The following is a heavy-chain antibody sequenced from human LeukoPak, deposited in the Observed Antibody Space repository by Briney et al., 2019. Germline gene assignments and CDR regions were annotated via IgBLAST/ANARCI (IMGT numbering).Heavy chain of an antibody. CDR3: ARGSSITMVRGVTKLDY. CDR2: INHSGST. J-gene: IGHJ4*02. V-gene: IGHV4-34*01. CDR1: GGSFGGYY. D-gene: IGHD3-10*01. Sequence: AETLSLTCAVYGGSFGGYYWSWIRQPPGKGLEWIGEINHSGSTNYNPSLKSRVTISVDTSKNQFSLKLSSVTAADTAVYYCARGSSITMVRGVTKLDYWGQGTLVTVSS.